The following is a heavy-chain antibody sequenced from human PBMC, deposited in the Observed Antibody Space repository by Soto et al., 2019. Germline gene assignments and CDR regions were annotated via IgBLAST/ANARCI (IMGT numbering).Heavy chain of an antibody. J-gene: IGHJ2*01. CDR3: VRVISRRYGYFDL. CDR1: GLTLSSYW. Sequence: PGGSLRLSCAASGLTLSSYWMHWVRQAPGKGLVWVSRIKAAGSTTDYADSVKGRFAISRDNAENTLYLQMNSLGAEDTALYYCVRVISRRYGYFDLWGRGTLVTVSS. D-gene: IGHD3-16*02. CDR2: IKAAGSTT. V-gene: IGHV3-74*01.